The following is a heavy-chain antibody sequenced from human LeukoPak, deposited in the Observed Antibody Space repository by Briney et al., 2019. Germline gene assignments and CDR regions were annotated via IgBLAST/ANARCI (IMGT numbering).Heavy chain of an antibody. Sequence: GGSLRLSCAASGFTFSSYAMHWVRQAPGKGLEWVAVISYDGSNKYYADSVKGRFTISRDNSKNTLYLQMNSLRAEDTAVYYCARVSYNSSGYNPPYYYYYGRDVWGQGTTVPVSS. D-gene: IGHD3-22*01. CDR2: ISYDGSNK. CDR3: ARVSYNSSGYNPPYYYYYGRDV. J-gene: IGHJ6*02. CDR1: GFTFSSYA. V-gene: IGHV3-30-3*01.